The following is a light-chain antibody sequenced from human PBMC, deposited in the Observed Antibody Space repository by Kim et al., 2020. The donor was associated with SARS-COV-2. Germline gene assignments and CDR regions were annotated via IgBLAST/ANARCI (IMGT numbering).Light chain of an antibody. J-gene: IGKJ4*01. CDR2: DAS. CDR3: QQYDNFVLT. Sequence: DIQLTQSPSSLSASVGDRVTITCQASQDISNSLNWYQQKPGKAPKLLIYDASNLEIGVPSRFSGRRSGTDFTFTISSLQPEDIATYYCQQYDNFVLTFGGGTKVDIK. V-gene: IGKV1-33*01. CDR1: QDISNS.